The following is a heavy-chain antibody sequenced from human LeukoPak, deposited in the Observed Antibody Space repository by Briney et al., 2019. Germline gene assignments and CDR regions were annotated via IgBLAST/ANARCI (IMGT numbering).Heavy chain of an antibody. Sequence: ASVKVSCKASGYTLTSYDINWVRQATGQGLEWMGWINPNSGGTNYAQKFQGRVTMTTDTSMSTAYMELSRLTSDDTAVYYCARAGGRSWFDPWGQGTLVTVSS. V-gene: IGHV1-2*02. CDR2: INPNSGGT. CDR1: GYTLTSYD. CDR3: ARAGGRSWFDP. J-gene: IGHJ5*02.